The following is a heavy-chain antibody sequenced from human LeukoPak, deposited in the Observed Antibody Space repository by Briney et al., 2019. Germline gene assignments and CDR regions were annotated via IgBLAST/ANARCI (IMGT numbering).Heavy chain of an antibody. D-gene: IGHD5-12*01. CDR2: INPNSGVT. V-gene: IGHV1-2*02. CDR1: GYTFTGYY. J-gene: IGHJ4*02. CDR3: ARAMRGYDSY. Sequence: ASVKVSCTAAGYTFTGYYMHWVRQAPGQGLGWMECINPNSGVTTYVQNFQVRFTMTRDTSISTAYMELSRLRSDDTALYYCARAMRGYDSYWGQGTLFTVSS.